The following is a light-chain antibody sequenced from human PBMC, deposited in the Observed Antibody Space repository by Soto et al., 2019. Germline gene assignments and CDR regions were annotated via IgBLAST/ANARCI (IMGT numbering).Light chain of an antibody. CDR3: LQDNNYPWT. V-gene: IGKV1-6*01. J-gene: IGKJ1*01. CDR2: GVS. CDR1: QAIRND. Sequence: AIQMTQSPSSLSASVGDRVTITCRASQAIRNDLGWYQQKPGKAPKLLIYGVSTLHSGVPTRFSGSGSGTDFTLTISSLQPEDFATYYCLQDNNYPWTFGQGTRVEI.